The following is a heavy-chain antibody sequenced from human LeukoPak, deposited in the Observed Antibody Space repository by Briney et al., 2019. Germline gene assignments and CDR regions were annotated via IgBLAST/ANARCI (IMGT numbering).Heavy chain of an antibody. CDR2: ISAYNGKT. Sequence: ASVKVSCKASGYTFTSYGISWVRQAPGQGGEWMGWISAYNGKTNYAQKLQVRVTMTTDTSTSTAYMELRSLRSDDTAVYYCARDRFPITMVRGVMVNDAFDIWGQGTMVTVSS. J-gene: IGHJ3*02. V-gene: IGHV1-18*04. CDR3: ARDRFPITMVRGVMVNDAFDI. CDR1: GYTFTSYG. D-gene: IGHD3-10*01.